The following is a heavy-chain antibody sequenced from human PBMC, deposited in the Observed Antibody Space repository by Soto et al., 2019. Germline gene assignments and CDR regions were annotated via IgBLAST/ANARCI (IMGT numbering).Heavy chain of an antibody. CDR3: GRDGALRYSSSSTGYFDY. Sequence: GSLRVSCAGGRFTFSDYYMILMRQAPGKGLEWVSYISSSSSYTNYADSVKGRFTISRDNAKNSLYLQMNSLRAEDTAVYYCGRDGALRYSSSSTGYFDYWGQGTLVTV. CDR2: ISSSSSYT. D-gene: IGHD6-6*01. CDR1: RFTFSDYY. V-gene: IGHV3-11*06. J-gene: IGHJ4*02.